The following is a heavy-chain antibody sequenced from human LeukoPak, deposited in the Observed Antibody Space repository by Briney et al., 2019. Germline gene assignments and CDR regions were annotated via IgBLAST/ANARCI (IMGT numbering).Heavy chain of an antibody. J-gene: IGHJ5*02. CDR1: GGTFSSYA. CDR3: AKNVVVPAAIWGGNSFDP. V-gene: IGHV1-69*06. Sequence: GSSVKVSCKASGGTFSSYAISWVRQAPGQGLEWMGGIILIFGAANYAQKFQGRVTITADKSTSTAYMELSSLRSEDTAVYYCAKNVVVPAAIWGGNSFDPGGQGTLVTVSS. D-gene: IGHD2-2*02. CDR2: IILIFGAA.